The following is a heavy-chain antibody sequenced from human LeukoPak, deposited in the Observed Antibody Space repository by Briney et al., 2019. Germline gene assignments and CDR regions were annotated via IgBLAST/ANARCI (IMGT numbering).Heavy chain of an antibody. CDR3: AKSHYYDSSGYFDY. Sequence: ASVKVSCKASGYTFTSYGISWVRQAPGQGLEWMGWISAYNGNTNYAQKLQGRVTMATDTSTSTAYMELRSLRSDDTAVYYCAKSHYYDSSGYFDYWGQGTLVTVSS. CDR2: ISAYNGNT. V-gene: IGHV1-18*01. CDR1: GYTFTSYG. D-gene: IGHD3-22*01. J-gene: IGHJ4*02.